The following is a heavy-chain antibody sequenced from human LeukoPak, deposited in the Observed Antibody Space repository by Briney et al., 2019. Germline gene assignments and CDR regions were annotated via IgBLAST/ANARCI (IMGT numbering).Heavy chain of an antibody. D-gene: IGHD1-7*01. CDR1: GGTFSSYA. Sequence: GASVKVSCKAFGGTFSSYAISWVRQAPGQGLEWMGRIIPIFGTANYAQKFQGRVTITADESTSTAYMELSSLRSEDTAVYYCARGGERITGTLSGRFDPWGQGTLVTVSS. CDR2: IIPIFGTA. CDR3: ARGGERITGTLSGRFDP. J-gene: IGHJ5*02. V-gene: IGHV1-69*13.